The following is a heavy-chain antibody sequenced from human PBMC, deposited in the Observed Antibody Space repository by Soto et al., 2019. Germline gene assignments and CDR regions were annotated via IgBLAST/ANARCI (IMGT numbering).Heavy chain of an antibody. CDR2: IYWDDDK. Sequence: SGPTLVNPTQTLTLTCTFSGFSLSTSGVGVGWIRQPPGKALEWLALIYWDDDKRYSPSLKSRLTITKDTSKNQVVLTMTNMDPVDTATYYCAQSGYYYGSGSYSPSYNWFDPWGQGTLVTVSS. D-gene: IGHD3-10*01. CDR1: GFSLSTSGVG. CDR3: AQSGYYYGSGSYSPSYNWFDP. V-gene: IGHV2-5*02. J-gene: IGHJ5*02.